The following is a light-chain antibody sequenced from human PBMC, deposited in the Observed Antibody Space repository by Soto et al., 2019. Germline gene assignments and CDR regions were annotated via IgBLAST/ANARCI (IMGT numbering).Light chain of an antibody. Sequence: DIQMTQSPSSLSASVGDRVTITCRASQSITTFLAWYQQKPGKAPQILIYDASKLEPGVPSRLSGGGSGTEFTLTISRLEPEDFAVYYCQQYGSSPITFGQGTRLEIK. V-gene: IGKV1-5*01. CDR3: QQYGSSPIT. CDR2: DAS. CDR1: QSITTF. J-gene: IGKJ5*01.